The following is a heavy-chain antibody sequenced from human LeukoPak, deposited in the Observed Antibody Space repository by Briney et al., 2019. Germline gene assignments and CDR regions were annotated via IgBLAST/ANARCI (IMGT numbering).Heavy chain of an antibody. J-gene: IGHJ4*02. D-gene: IGHD5-18*01. V-gene: IGHV1-69*13. CDR3: ARPDEDRGYSYGYNY. CDR2: IIPIFGTA. CDR1: GGTFSSYA. Sequence: SVKVSCKASGGTFSSYAISWVRQAPGQGLEWMGGIIPIFGTANYAQKFQGRVTITADESTSTAYMELSSLKSEDTAVYYCARPDEDRGYSYGYNYWGQGTLVTVSS.